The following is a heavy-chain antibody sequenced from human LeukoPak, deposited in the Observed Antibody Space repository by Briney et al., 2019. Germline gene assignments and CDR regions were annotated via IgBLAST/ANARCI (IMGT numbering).Heavy chain of an antibody. V-gene: IGHV4-59*01. CDR2: IYYSGST. CDR3: ARAAVVHANPFTSRLSTFDY. CDR1: GGSIISYY. J-gene: IGHJ4*02. Sequence: SETLSLTCTVSGGSIISYYWSWIRQPPGKGLEWIGYIYYSGSTNYNPSLKSRVTISVDTSKNQFSLKLNSVTAADTAVYYCARAAVVHANPFTSRLSTFDYWGQGTQVTVSS. D-gene: IGHD2-8*02.